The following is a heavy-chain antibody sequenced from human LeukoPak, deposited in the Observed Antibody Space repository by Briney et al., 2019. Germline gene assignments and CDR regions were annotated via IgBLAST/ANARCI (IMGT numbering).Heavy chain of an antibody. V-gene: IGHV1-2*02. J-gene: IGHJ4*02. CDR2: INPNSGGT. Sequence: ASVKVSCKASGYTFTGYYMHWVRQAPGQGLEWMGWINPNSGGTNYAQKFQGRVTMTRDTSISTAYMELSRLRSDDTAVYYCARAGKVLVIVVVPVDYWGQGTLVTVSS. D-gene: IGHD2-2*01. CDR1: GYTFTGYY. CDR3: ARAGKVLVIVVVPVDY.